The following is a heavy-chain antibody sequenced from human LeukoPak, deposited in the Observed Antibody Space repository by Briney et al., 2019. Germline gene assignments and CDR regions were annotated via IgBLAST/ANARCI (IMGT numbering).Heavy chain of an antibody. CDR3: ARAKDLPYYFDY. D-gene: IGHD2-15*01. Sequence: PGGSLRLSCAASGFTFSSYAMHWVRQAPGKGLEWVAVISYDGSNKYYADSVKGRFTISRDNSKNTLYLQMNSLRAEDTAVYYCARAKDLPYYFDYWGQGTLVTVSS. V-gene: IGHV3-30*04. CDR1: GFTFSSYA. CDR2: ISYDGSNK. J-gene: IGHJ4*02.